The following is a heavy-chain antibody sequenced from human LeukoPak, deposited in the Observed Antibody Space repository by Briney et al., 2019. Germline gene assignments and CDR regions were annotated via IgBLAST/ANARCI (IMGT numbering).Heavy chain of an antibody. CDR1: GGSISSSSYY. D-gene: IGHD1-26*01. CDR3: ARNEWELPPRYWFDP. Sequence: PSETLSLTCTVSGGSISSSSYYWGWIRQPPGKGLEWIGSIYYSGSTYYNPSLKSRVTISVDTSKNQFSLKLSSVTAADTAVYYCARNEWELPPRYWFDPWGQGTLVTVSS. V-gene: IGHV4-39*01. CDR2: IYYSGST. J-gene: IGHJ5*02.